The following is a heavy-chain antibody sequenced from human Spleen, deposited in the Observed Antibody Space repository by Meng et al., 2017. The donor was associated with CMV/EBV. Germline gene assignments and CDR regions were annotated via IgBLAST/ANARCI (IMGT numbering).Heavy chain of an antibody. CDR3: ATQLSGRTTISGVVTPYNWFHP. D-gene: IGHD3-3*01. CDR1: GYSFASYW. V-gene: IGHV5-51*01. J-gene: IGHJ5*02. CDR2: IYPSDSNT. Sequence: GGSLRLSCKGSGYSFASYWIAWVRQMPGKGLEWMGIIYPSDSNTTYSPSFQGQVTFSVDKSINTAYLQWSSLKASDTAMYYCATQLSGRTTISGVVTPYNWFHPWGQGTLVTVSS.